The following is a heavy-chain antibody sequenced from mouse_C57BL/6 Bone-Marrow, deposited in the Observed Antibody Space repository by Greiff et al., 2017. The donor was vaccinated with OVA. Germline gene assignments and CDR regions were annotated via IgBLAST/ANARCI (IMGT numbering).Heavy chain of an antibody. J-gene: IGHJ3*01. CDR1: GYSITSGYY. CDR2: ISYDGSN. D-gene: IGHD6-1*01. CDR3: ARGALS. V-gene: IGHV3-6*01. Sequence: VQLQQSGPGLVKPSQSLSLTCSVTGYSITSGYYWNWIRQFPGNKLEWMGYISYDGSNNYNPSLKNRTSITRDTSKNQFFLNLNSVTTSDAATYCCARGALSWGQGTLVTVSA.